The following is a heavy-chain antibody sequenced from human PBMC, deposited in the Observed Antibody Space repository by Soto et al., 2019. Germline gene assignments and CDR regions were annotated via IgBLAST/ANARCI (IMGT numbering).Heavy chain of an antibody. Sequence: PGESLKISCKASGYSFTSYYIGWVRQMPGKGLEWMGTIFPGDSDTRYSPSFQGQVTISGDRSISTAYLQWSSLKASDTAMYYCARRSFSYPYFDYWGQGSLVTVSS. CDR2: IFPGDSDT. D-gene: IGHD3-16*02. CDR1: GYSFTSYY. J-gene: IGHJ4*02. V-gene: IGHV5-51*01. CDR3: ARRSFSYPYFDY.